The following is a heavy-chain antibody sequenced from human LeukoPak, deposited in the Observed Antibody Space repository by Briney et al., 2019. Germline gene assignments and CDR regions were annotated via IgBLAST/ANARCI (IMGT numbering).Heavy chain of an antibody. Sequence: GGSLRLSCTASGFTFSRYWMTWVRQAPGKGLECVANIEQDGSEKYYVDSVKGRFTISRDNAKNSLYLQMNSLRAEDTAVYYCAGGLRTAYPHCYYGVDVWGKGTTVTVSS. V-gene: IGHV3-7*03. D-gene: IGHD5/OR15-5a*01. J-gene: IGHJ6*04. CDR2: IEQDGSEK. CDR1: GFTFSRYW. CDR3: AGGLRTAYPHCYYGVDV.